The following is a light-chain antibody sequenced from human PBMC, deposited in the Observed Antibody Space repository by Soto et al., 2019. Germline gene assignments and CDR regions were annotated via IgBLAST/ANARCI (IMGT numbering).Light chain of an antibody. Sequence: EIVMTQSPATLSVSPGERATLSCRASQSVSSNLAWYQQKPGQAPRLLIYGASTRATGIPARFSGSGSGTELTLTISSPQSEDFAVYYCQQYNNWITFGQGTRLEIK. CDR3: QQYNNWIT. CDR2: GAS. J-gene: IGKJ5*01. V-gene: IGKV3-15*01. CDR1: QSVSSN.